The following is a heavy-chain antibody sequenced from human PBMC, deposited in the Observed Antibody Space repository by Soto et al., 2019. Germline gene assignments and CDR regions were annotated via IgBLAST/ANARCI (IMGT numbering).Heavy chain of an antibody. V-gene: IGHV4-31*03. Sequence: PSETLSLTCTVSGGSISSSGYYWSWIRQQPGKGLEWIGYIYYFGDTYYSPSLKSRLTISVDTSKNQFSLSLSSVTAADTAVYYCARDSGRNAFDIWGQGTMVTVSS. J-gene: IGHJ3*02. CDR2: IYYFGDT. CDR1: GGSISSSGYY. CDR3: ARDSGRNAFDI.